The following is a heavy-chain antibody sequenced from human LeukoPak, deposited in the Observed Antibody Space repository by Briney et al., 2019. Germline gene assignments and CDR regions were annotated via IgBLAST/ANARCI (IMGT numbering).Heavy chain of an antibody. CDR1: GYTFTSYY. CDR2: INPSGCST. Sequence: ASVKVSCKASGYTFTSYYMHWVRQAPGQGLEWMGIINPSGCSTSYAQKFQGRVTMTRDTSTSTVYMELSSLRSEDTAVYYCARDLAGYYDFWSGFFQHWGQGTLVTVSS. D-gene: IGHD3-3*01. V-gene: IGHV1-46*03. CDR3: ARDLAGYYDFWSGFFQH. J-gene: IGHJ1*01.